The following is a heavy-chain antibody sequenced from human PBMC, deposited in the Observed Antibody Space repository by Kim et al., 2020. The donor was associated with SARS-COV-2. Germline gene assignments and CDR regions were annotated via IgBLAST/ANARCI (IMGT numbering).Heavy chain of an antibody. D-gene: IGHD6-13*01. CDR2: INHSGST. CDR1: GGSFSGYY. J-gene: IGHJ4*02. CDR3: ARGGRRVAAADEFDY. V-gene: IGHV4-34*01. Sequence: SETLSLTCAVYGGSFSGYYWSWIRQPPGKGLEWIGEINHSGSTNYNASLKSRVTISVDTYKNQFSLKLSSVTAADTAVYYCARGGRRVAAADEFDYWGQG.